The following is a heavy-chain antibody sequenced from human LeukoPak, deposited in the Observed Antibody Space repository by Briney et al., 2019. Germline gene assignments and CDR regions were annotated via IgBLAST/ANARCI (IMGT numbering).Heavy chain of an antibody. V-gene: IGHV3-30*18. J-gene: IGHJ4*02. CDR3: AKSYYDSSGYRGDFEN. D-gene: IGHD3-22*01. Sequence: GRSLRLSCAASGFTFSSYGMHWVRQAPGKGLEWVAVISYDGSNKYYADSVKGRFTISRENSKNTLYLQMNSLRAEDTAVYYCAKSYYDSSGYRGDFENWSQGTLVTVSS. CDR2: ISYDGSNK. CDR1: GFTFSSYG.